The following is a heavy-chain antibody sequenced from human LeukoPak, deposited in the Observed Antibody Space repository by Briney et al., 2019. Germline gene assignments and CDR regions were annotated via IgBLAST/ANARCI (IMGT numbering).Heavy chain of an antibody. D-gene: IGHD5-18*01. CDR1: GFTFSSYS. CDR2: VSSTSTYI. J-gene: IGHJ4*02. V-gene: IGHV3-21*01. CDR3: ARGCSYGASGFDY. Sequence: GGSLRLACAASGFTFSSYSMNWVRQAPGKGLEWVSSVSSTSTYIYYADSVKGRFTISRDNAKTSLYLQMNSLRAEDTAVYYCARGCSYGASGFDYWDQGTLVTVSS.